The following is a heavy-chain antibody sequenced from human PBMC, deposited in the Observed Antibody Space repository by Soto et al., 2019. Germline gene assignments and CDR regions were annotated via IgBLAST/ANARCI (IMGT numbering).Heavy chain of an antibody. D-gene: IGHD2-15*01. V-gene: IGHV1-69*13. J-gene: IGHJ3*02. CDR3: ASGHCSGGSCPKGDAFDI. CDR2: IIPIFGTA. Sequence: ASGKVCCKASGGTFSSYAISWVRQAPGQGLEWMGGIIPIFGTANYAQKFQGRVTITADESTSTAYMELSSLRSEDTAVYYCASGHCSGGSCPKGDAFDIWGQGTMVT. CDR1: GGTFSSYA.